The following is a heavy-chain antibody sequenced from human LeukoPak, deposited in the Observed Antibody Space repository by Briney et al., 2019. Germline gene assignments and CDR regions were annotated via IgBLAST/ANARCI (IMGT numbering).Heavy chain of an antibody. V-gene: IGHV3-21*01. Sequence: GGSLRLSCAASGFTFSSYSMNWVRQAPGKGLEWVSLISSSSSYIYYADSVKGRFTISRDNAKNSLYLQMNSLRAEDTAVYYCARDNYGEYGMDVWGQGTTVTVSS. J-gene: IGHJ6*02. CDR2: ISSSSSYI. CDR1: GFTFSSYS. CDR3: ARDNYGEYGMDV. D-gene: IGHD5-24*01.